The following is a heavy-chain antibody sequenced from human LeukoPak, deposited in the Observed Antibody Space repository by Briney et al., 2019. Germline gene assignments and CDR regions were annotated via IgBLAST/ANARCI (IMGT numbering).Heavy chain of an antibody. CDR3: VKDRCDRTTCPEV. CDR1: GFTFSAYA. V-gene: IGHV3-23*01. CDR2: ISNSGDST. D-gene: IGHD2-2*01. Sequence: GGSLRLSCAASGFTFSAYAMSWVRQAPGEGVEGVSGISNSGDSTYYPDSVKGRFTISRDNSKNTLHLQMSSLRAEDTALYYCVKDRCDRTTCPEVWGQGTLVTVSS. J-gene: IGHJ4*02.